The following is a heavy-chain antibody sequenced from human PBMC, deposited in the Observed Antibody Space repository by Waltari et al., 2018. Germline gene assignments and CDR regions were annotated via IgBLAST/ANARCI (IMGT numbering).Heavy chain of an antibody. CDR3: ARFGCTSDHCPFDY. D-gene: IGHD2-8*02. CDR1: GFIVSYNY. J-gene: IGHJ4*02. V-gene: IGHV3-53*01. CDR2: SDTGDKT. Sequence: EVQLVESGGGLIQPGGSLRLSCAASGFIVSYNYMAWVRHTPGKGREGVSLSDTGDKTFHADSVKGRFTMSRDNSKNTIALQMPRLGDDDTAVYYCARFGCTSDHCPFDYWGQGTLVSVSS.